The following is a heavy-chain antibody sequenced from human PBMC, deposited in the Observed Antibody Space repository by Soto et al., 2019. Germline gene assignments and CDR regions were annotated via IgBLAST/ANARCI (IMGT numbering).Heavy chain of an antibody. CDR2: ISSSSSYI. J-gene: IGHJ6*03. Sequence: GGSLRHSCAASGFTFSSYSMNWVRQAPGKGLEWVSSISSSSSYIYYADSVKGRFTISRDNAKNSLYLQMNSLRAEDTAVYYCARVSVQDSSSWSKPREEHMDVWGKGTTVTVSS. CDR3: ARVSVQDSSSWSKPREEHMDV. D-gene: IGHD6-13*01. V-gene: IGHV3-21*01. CDR1: GFTFSSYS.